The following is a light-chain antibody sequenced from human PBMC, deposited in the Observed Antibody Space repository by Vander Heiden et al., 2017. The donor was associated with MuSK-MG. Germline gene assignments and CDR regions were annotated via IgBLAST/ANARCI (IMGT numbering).Light chain of an antibody. CDR1: QCVSSSY. V-gene: IGKV3-20*01. Sequence: IVLTHSPATLPLSPGERATLSCRARQCVSSSYLAWYQQKPGKAPRLLIYGASSRATGIPERFSGSGSGTDFTLTISSLKPEDFATYYCQQYDSSPRTFGQGTKVEIK. J-gene: IGKJ1*01. CDR3: QQYDSSPRT. CDR2: GAS.